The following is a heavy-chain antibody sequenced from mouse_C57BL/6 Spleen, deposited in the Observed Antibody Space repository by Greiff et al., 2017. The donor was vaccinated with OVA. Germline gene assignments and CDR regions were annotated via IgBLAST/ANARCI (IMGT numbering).Heavy chain of an antibody. Sequence: EVKLMESGPGLVKPSQSLSLTCSVTGYSITSGYYWNWIRQFPGNKLEWMGYISYDGSNNYNPSLKNRISITRDTSKNQFFLKLNSVTTEDTATYYCARNYYGSSHDYWGQGTTLTVSS. J-gene: IGHJ2*01. CDR2: ISYDGSN. D-gene: IGHD1-1*01. CDR1: GYSITSGYY. CDR3: ARNYYGSSHDY. V-gene: IGHV3-6*01.